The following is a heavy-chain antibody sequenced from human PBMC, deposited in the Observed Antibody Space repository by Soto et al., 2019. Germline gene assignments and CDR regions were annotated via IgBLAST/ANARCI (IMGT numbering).Heavy chain of an antibody. CDR3: AREGPAPYYYYGMDV. Sequence: QVQLVQSGGEVKKPGASVKVSCKTSGYSFTIYAISWVRHAPGQGLEWMGWISAYNGNTNYAQKLQGRVTMTTDTSTSTAYMELRSLRSDDTAVYYCAREGPAPYYYYGMDVWGQGSTVTVSS. CDR2: ISAYNGNT. J-gene: IGHJ6*02. V-gene: IGHV1-18*01. CDR1: GYSFTIYA.